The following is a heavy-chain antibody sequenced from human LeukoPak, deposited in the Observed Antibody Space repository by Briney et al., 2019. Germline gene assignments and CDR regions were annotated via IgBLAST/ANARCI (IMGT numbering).Heavy chain of an antibody. CDR2: ISGSGGST. D-gene: IGHD6-19*01. CDR1: DFTFSSYA. J-gene: IGHJ4*02. Sequence: GGSLRLSCAASDFTFSSYAMTWVRQAPGKGLEWVSAISGSGGSTYYADSVKGRFTISRDNSKNTLYLQMNSLRAEDTAVYYCAKARIAVAGRGFDYWGQGTLVTVSS. V-gene: IGHV3-23*01. CDR3: AKARIAVAGRGFDY.